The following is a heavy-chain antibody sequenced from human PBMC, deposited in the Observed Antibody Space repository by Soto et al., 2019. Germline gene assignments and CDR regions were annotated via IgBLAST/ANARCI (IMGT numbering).Heavy chain of an antibody. J-gene: IGHJ4*02. D-gene: IGHD3-3*01. CDR1: GGTFSSYA. Sequence: QVQLVQSGAEVKKPGSSVKVSCKASGGTFSSYAFSWVRQAPGQGLEWMGGIIPIFGTANYAQKFQGRVTXXAAEVTRAGNMEPTSVVSDDTSVYYCAGMRVRFLEWLGSGGWGQGTVVSVSS. CDR2: IIPIFGTA. CDR3: AGMRVRFLEWLGSGG. V-gene: IGHV1-69*12.